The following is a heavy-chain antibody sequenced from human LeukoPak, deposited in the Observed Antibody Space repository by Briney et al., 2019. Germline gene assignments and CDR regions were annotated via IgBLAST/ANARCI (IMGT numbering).Heavy chain of an antibody. D-gene: IGHD4-17*01. CDR3: ASMTTVTITFHNVDY. J-gene: IGHJ4*02. CDR1: GFTFSSYE. Sequence: PGGSLRLSCAASGFTFSSYEMNWVRQAPGKGLEWVSYISSSGSTIYYADSVKGRFTISRDNAKNSLYLQMNSLRAEDTAVYYRASMTTVTITFHNVDYWGQGTLVTVSS. CDR2: ISSSGSTI. V-gene: IGHV3-48*03.